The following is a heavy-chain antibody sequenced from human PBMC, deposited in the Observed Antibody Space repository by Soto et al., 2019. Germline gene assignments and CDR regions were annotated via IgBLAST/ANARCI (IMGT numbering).Heavy chain of an antibody. CDR3: ARDGDIVVVPAADDYYYYMDV. V-gene: IGHV1-46*01. D-gene: IGHD2-2*01. J-gene: IGHJ6*03. CDR2: INPSGGST. CDR1: GYTYTSYY. Sequence: ASVKVSCKASGYTYTSYYMHWVRQAPGQGLEWMGIINPSGGSTSYAQKFQGRVTITADKSTSTAYMELSSLRSEDTAVYYCARDGDIVVVPAADDYYYYMDVWGKGTTVTVSS.